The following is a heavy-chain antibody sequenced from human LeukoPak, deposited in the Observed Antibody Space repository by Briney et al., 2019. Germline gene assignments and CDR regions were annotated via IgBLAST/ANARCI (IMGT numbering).Heavy chain of an antibody. CDR3: AKDPVGATSH. CDR1: GFTFSSYG. V-gene: IGHV3-33*06. J-gene: IGHJ4*02. D-gene: IGHD1-26*01. CDR2: IWYDGSNK. Sequence: GGSLRLSCAASGFTFSSYGMHWVRQAPGKGLEWVAVIWYDGSNKYYADSVKGRFTISRDNSKNTLYLQMNSLRAEDTVVYYCAKDPVGATSHWGQGTLVTVSS.